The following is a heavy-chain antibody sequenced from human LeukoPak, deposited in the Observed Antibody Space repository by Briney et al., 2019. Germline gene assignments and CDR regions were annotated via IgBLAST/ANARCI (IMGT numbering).Heavy chain of an antibody. J-gene: IGHJ4*02. CDR3: AKAYYYDSSGYYPFDY. CDR1: GFTFSSYA. V-gene: IGHV3-23*01. Sequence: GGSLRLSCAASGFTFSSYAMSWVRQAPGNGLEWVSAISGSGGSTYYADSVKGRFTISRDNSKNTLYLQMNSLRAEDTAVYYCAKAYYYDSSGYYPFDYWGQGTLVTVSS. D-gene: IGHD3-22*01. CDR2: ISGSGGST.